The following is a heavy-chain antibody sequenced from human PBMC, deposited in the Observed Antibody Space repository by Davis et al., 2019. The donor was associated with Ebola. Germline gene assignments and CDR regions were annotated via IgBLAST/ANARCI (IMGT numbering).Heavy chain of an antibody. CDR2: ISTTSSYT. CDR3: VPGTWI. J-gene: IGHJ4*02. D-gene: IGHD5-18*01. Sequence: GGSLRLSCAASGFTFSDYYMSWIRQAPGKGLEWVSYISTTSSYTNYADCVKGRFTVSRDNAKNSLSLQMNSLRAEDTAIYYCVPGTWIRGQGILVTVSS. CDR1: GFTFSDYY. V-gene: IGHV3-11*06.